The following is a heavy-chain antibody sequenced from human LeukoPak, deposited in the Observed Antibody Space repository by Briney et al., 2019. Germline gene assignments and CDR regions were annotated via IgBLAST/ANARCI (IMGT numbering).Heavy chain of an antibody. CDR3: ARRYYDFWSGYGDY. D-gene: IGHD3-3*01. CDR1: GYTFTSYG. J-gene: IGHJ4*02. Sequence: ASVKVSCKASGYTFTSYGISWVRQAPGQGLEWMGWISAYNGNTNYAQKLQGRVTMTKDTSTSTAYMELRSLRSDDTAVYYCARRYYDFWSGYGDYWGQGTLVTVSS. V-gene: IGHV1-18*01. CDR2: ISAYNGNT.